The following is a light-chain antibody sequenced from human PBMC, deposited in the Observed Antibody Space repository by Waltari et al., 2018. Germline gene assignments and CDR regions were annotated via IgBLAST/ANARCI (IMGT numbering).Light chain of an antibody. J-gene: IGLJ2*01. CDR1: SSNIGAGYD. CDR3: QSYDSSLSGSV. CDR2: GNS. V-gene: IGLV1-40*01. Sequence: QSGLTQPPSVSGAPGQRVTISCTGSSSNIGAGYDVHWYQLLPGTAPKLLIYGNSNRPSGVPDRFSGSKSGTSASLASTGLQAEDGAGYYCQSYDSSLSGSVFDGATKLTVL.